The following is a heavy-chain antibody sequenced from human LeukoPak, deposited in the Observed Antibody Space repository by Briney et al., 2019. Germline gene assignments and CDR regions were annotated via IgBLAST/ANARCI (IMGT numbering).Heavy chain of an antibody. CDR3: AYYDFWSGYSS. J-gene: IGHJ5*02. Sequence: PSDTLSLTCAVSGYSISSSNWWGWIRHPPGKALEWIGYIYYSGSTNYNPSLKSRVTISVDTSKNQFSLKLSSVTAADTAVYYCAYYDFWSGYSSWGQGTLVTVSS. CDR2: IYYSGST. D-gene: IGHD3-3*01. V-gene: IGHV4-28*01. CDR1: GYSISSSNW.